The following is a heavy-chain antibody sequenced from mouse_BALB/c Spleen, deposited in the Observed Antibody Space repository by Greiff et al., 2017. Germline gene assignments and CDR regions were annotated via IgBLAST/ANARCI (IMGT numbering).Heavy chain of an antibody. CDR2: IYPGNSDT. D-gene: IGHD2-4*01. V-gene: IGHV1-5*01. J-gene: IGHJ3*01. Sequence: VQLQQSGTVLARPGASVKMSCKASGYTFTSYWMHWVKQRPGQGLEWIGAIYPGNSDTSYNQKFKGKAKLTAVTSTSTAYMELSSLTNEDSAVYYCTRSDDYDGGFAYWGQGTLVTVSA. CDR3: TRSDDYDGGFAY. CDR1: GYTFTSYW.